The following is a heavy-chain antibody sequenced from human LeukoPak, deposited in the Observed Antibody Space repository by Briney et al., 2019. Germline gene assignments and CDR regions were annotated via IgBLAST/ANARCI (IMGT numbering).Heavy chain of an antibody. J-gene: IGHJ3*02. V-gene: IGHV1-69*13. CDR2: IIPIFGTA. CDR1: GGTFRSYA. D-gene: IGHD2-2*01. Sequence: ASVKVSCKASGGTFRSYAISWVRQAPGQGLEWMGGIIPIFGTANYAQKFQGRVTITEDESTSTAYMELSSLRSEDTAVYYCARASTSCYACDAFDIWGQGTMVTVSS. CDR3: ARASTSCYACDAFDI.